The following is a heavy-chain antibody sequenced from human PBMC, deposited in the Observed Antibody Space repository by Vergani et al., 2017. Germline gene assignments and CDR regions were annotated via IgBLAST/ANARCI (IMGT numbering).Heavy chain of an antibody. CDR3: ARSFSTVYGMDV. V-gene: IGHV4-59*06. Sequence: QLQLQESGPGLVKPSETLSLTCTVSGGSISSYYWSWIRQHPGKGLEWIGYIYYSGSTYYNPSLKSRVTISVDTSKNQFSLKLSSVTAADTAVYYCARSFSTVYGMDVWGQGTTVTVSS. CDR2: IYYSGST. CDR1: GGSISSYY. J-gene: IGHJ6*02. D-gene: IGHD4-17*01.